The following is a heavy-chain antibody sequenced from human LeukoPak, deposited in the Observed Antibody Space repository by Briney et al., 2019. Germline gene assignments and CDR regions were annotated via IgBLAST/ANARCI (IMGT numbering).Heavy chain of an antibody. Sequence: GGSLRLSCAASGFNFSRYAMSWVRQAPGKGLEWVSVMSGSDRSTYYADSVKGRLTISRDNSKSTLYLQMNSLRAEDTAVYYCAKDLLGAHCSGGSCYSFGHWGQGTLVSVFS. CDR3: AKDLLGAHCSGGSCYSFGH. J-gene: IGHJ4*02. D-gene: IGHD2-15*01. V-gene: IGHV3-23*01. CDR2: MSGSDRST. CDR1: GFNFSRYA.